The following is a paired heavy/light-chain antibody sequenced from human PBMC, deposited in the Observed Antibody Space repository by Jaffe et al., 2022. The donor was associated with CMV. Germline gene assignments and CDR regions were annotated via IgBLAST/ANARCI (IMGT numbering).Heavy chain of an antibody. V-gene: IGHV4-39*01. CDR3: ARRYYDFWSGYSSQPKYYFDY. CDR2: IYYSGST. Sequence: QLQLQESGPGLVKPSETLSLTCTVSGGSISSSSYYWGWIRQPPGKGLEWIGSIYYSGSTYYNPSLKSRVTISVDTSKNQFSLKLSSVTAADTAVYYCARRYYDFWSGYSSQPKYYFDYWGQGTLVTVSS. J-gene: IGHJ4*02. CDR1: GGSISSSSYY. D-gene: IGHD3-3*01.
Light chain of an antibody. V-gene: IGKV3-11*01. Sequence: EIVLTQSPATLSLSPGERATLSCRASQSVSSYLAWYQQKPGQAPRLLIYDASNRATGIPARFSGSGSGTDFTLTISSLEPEDFAVYYCQQRSNWPPGITFGPGTKVDIK. CDR3: QQRSNWPPGIT. CDR1: QSVSSY. J-gene: IGKJ3*01. CDR2: DAS.